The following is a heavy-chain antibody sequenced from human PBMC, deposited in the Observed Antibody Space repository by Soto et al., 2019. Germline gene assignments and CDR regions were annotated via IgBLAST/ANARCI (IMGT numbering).Heavy chain of an antibody. CDR2: ISSSSSTI. CDR1: GFTLSSYS. V-gene: IGHV3-48*02. CDR3: ARVYYDSSGENYDAFDI. J-gene: IGHJ3*02. D-gene: IGHD3-22*01. Sequence: GGSLRLSCAASGFTLSSYSMDWVRQAPGKGLEWVSYISSSSSTIYYADSVKGRFTISRDNAKNSLYLQMNSLRDEDTAVYYCARVYYDSSGENYDAFDIWGQGTMVTVSS.